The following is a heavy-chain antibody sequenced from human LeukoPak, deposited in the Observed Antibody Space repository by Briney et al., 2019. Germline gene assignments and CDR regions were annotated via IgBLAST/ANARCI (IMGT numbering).Heavy chain of an antibody. V-gene: IGHV3-21*01. CDR3: ARDGPYSSGWYDY. CDR1: GFTFSSYS. J-gene: IGHJ4*02. CDR2: ISSSSSYI. Sequence: PGGSLTLSCAASGFTFSSYSMNWVRQAPGQGLEWVSSISSSSSYIYYADSVKGRFTISRDNAKNSLYLQMNSLRAEDTAVYYCARDGPYSSGWYDYWGQGTLVTVSS. D-gene: IGHD6-19*01.